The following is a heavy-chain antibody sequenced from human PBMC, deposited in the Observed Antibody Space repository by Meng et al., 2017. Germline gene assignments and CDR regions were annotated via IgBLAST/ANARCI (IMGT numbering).Heavy chain of an antibody. CDR3: ARGFTYYYDSSGYSALAFDI. D-gene: IGHD3-22*01. CDR1: GYTFTSYD. Sequence: ASVKVSCKASGYTFTSYDINWVRQATGQGLEGMGWMNPNSGNTGYAQKFQGRVTMTRNNSISTAYMELSSLRSEDTAVYYCARGFTYYYDSSGYSALAFDIWGQGTMVTVSS. J-gene: IGHJ3*02. V-gene: IGHV1-8*01. CDR2: MNPNSGNT.